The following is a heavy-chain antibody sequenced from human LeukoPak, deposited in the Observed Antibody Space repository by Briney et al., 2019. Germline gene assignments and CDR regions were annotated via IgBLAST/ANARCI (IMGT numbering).Heavy chain of an antibody. D-gene: IGHD3-22*01. CDR2: IYYSGST. V-gene: IGHV4-59*12. CDR3: ARVLDSSDDAFDI. J-gene: IGHJ3*02. Sequence: PSETLSLTCTVSGGSIRSYYWSWIRQPPGKGLEWIGYIYYSGSTNYNPSLKSRVTISVDTSKNQFSLKLSSVTAADTAVYYCARVLDSSDDAFDIWGQGTMVTVSS. CDR1: GGSIRSYY.